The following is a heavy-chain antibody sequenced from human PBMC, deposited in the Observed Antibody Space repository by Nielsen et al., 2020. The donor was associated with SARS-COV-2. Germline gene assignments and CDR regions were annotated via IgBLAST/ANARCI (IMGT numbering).Heavy chain of an antibody. D-gene: IGHD2-2*01. V-gene: IGHV3-30-3*01. J-gene: IGHJ4*02. CDR2: ISYDGSDK. CDR3: ARGRTKEYCSSTSCYFHLGY. Sequence: VRQAPGKGLEWVAVISYDGSDKYYADSVKGRFTISRDNSKNTQDLQMNGLRAEDTAVYYCARGRTKEYCSSTSCYFHLGYWGQGTLVTFSS.